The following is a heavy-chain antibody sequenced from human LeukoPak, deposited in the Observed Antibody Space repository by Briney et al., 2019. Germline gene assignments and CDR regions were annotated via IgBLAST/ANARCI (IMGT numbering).Heavy chain of an antibody. D-gene: IGHD3-3*01. CDR2: INPDGNKK. CDR1: GLTFSSSW. Sequence: GGSLRLSCAVSGLTFSSSWMDWVRQAPGKGLEWVASINPDGNKKYSADSVKGRFTISRDNAENSLYLQMNSLRAEDTAVYYCARAPDYDFWSGYYPYYYYGMDVWGQGTTVTVSS. V-gene: IGHV3-7*03. J-gene: IGHJ6*02. CDR3: ARAPDYDFWSGYYPYYYYGMDV.